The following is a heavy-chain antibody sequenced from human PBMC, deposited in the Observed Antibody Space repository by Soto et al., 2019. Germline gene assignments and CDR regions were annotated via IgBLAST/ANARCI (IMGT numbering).Heavy chain of an antibody. J-gene: IGHJ6*03. Sequence: SETLSLTCTVSGGSISSSSYYWGWIRQPPGKGLEWIGSIYYSGSTYYNPSLKSRVTISVDTSKNQFSLKLSSVTAADTAVYYCARVPRLRYYGSGEPNPFLDYYYYYMDVWGKGTTVTVSS. V-gene: IGHV4-39*01. CDR3: ARVPRLRYYGSGEPNPFLDYYYYYMDV. D-gene: IGHD3-10*01. CDR2: IYYSGST. CDR1: GGSISSSSYY.